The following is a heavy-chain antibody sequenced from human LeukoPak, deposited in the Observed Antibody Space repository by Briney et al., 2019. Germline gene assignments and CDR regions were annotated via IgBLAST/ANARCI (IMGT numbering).Heavy chain of an antibody. V-gene: IGHV4-59*08. CDR2: IYYSGST. CDR3: ARHAATVTNNWFDP. Sequence: SETLSLTCTVSGGSISSYYWSWIRQPPGKGLEWIGYIYYSGSTNCNPSLKSRVTISVDTSKNQFSLKLSSVTAADTAVYYCARHAATVTNNWFDPWGQGTLFTVSS. D-gene: IGHD4-17*01. J-gene: IGHJ5*02. CDR1: GGSISSYY.